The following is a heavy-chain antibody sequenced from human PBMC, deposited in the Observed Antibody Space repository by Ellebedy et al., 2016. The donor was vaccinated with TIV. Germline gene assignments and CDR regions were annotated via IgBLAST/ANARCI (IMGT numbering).Heavy chain of an antibody. CDR2: ISRTGSVT. CDR1: GFTFSNDN. J-gene: IGHJ4*02. D-gene: IGHD3-16*01. Sequence: GESLKISXTASGFTFSNDNMGWVRQAPGKGLEWISYISRTGSVTNYADSVKGRFTISRDNADNSLHLQMNSLRAEDTAVYYCARGLGGHGNQRQVAYWGQGTLVTVSS. V-gene: IGHV3-48*01. CDR3: ARGLGGHGNQRQVAY.